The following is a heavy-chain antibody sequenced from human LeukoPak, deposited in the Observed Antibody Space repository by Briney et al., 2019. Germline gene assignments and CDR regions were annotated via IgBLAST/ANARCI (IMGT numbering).Heavy chain of an antibody. V-gene: IGHV1-69*13. CDR1: GGTFSSYA. CDR3: VSDYYDSSGYYRPGGY. CDR2: INPIFGTA. J-gene: IGHJ4*02. Sequence: SVKVSCKASGGTFSSYAISWVRQAPGQGLEWMGGINPIFGTANYAQKFQGRVTITADESTSTAYMELSSLRSEDTAVYYCVSDYYDSSGYYRPGGYWGQGTLVTVSS. D-gene: IGHD3-22*01.